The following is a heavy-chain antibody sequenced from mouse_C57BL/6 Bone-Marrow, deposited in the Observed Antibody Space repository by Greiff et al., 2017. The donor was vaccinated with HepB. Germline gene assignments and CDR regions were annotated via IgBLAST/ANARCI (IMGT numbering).Heavy chain of an antibody. D-gene: IGHD2-2*01. CDR3: AREGSTMVTMRTFYYAMDY. CDR2: IGPGSGST. CDR1: GYTFTDYY. J-gene: IGHJ4*01. V-gene: IGHV1-77*01. Sequence: QVQLQQSGAELVKPGASVKISCKASGYTFTDYYINWVKQRPGQGLEWIGKIGPGSGSTYYNEKFKGKATLTADKSSSTAYMQLSSLTSEDSAVYFCAREGSTMVTMRTFYYAMDYWGQGTSVTVSS.